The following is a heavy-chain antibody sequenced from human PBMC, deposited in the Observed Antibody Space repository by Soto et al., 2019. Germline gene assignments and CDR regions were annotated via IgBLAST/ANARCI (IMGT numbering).Heavy chain of an antibody. CDR2: IFYSGGT. V-gene: IGHV4-39*01. Sequence: QLLLQESGPGLVKPSETRSLPCMFSGGSFLDIPYYWAWIRHSPGKGLEGIGTIFYSGGTFYTPSLKSRVTMSVDTSNNQFSLKLSSVTAADTAVYYCARQASGYYYGWFDPWGQGTLVTVSS. CDR3: ARQASGYYYGWFDP. CDR1: GGSFLDIPYY. D-gene: IGHD3-22*01. J-gene: IGHJ5*02.